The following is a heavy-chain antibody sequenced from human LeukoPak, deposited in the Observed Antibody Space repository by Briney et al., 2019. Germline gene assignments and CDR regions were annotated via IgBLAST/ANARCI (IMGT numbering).Heavy chain of an antibody. D-gene: IGHD3-3*01. CDR3: TGHGRSCSTGEGFDY. V-gene: IGHV3-7*01. J-gene: IGHJ4*02. CDR1: GFTFSSYW. Sequence: GGSLRLSCAASGFTFSSYWMSWVRQAPGKGLEWVANIKQDGSEKYYVDSVKGRFTISRDNAKNSLYLQMNSLRAEDTAVYYCTGHGRSCSTGEGFDYWGQGTLVTVSS. CDR2: IKQDGSEK.